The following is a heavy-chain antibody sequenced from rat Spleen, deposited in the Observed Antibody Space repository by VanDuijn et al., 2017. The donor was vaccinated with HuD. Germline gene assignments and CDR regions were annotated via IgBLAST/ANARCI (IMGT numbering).Heavy chain of an antibody. D-gene: IGHD1-2*01. CDR2: IDNAGST. CDR3: ARALYYYSSYVMDA. Sequence: EVQLQESGPGLVKPSQSLSLTCSVTDYSITSNYWGWIRKFPGNKLEWMGYIDNAGSTNYNPSLKSRISITRDTSKNQFFLQVNSVTTEDTATYYCARALYYYSSYVMDAWGQGTSVTVSS. J-gene: IGHJ4*01. CDR1: DYSITSNY. V-gene: IGHV3-3*01.